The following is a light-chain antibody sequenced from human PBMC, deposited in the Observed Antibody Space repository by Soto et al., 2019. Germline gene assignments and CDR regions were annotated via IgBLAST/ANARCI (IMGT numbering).Light chain of an antibody. CDR3: CSYAGSYTYV. Sequence: QSALTQPPSASGSPGQSVTFSCTGTLSDVGGQNFVSWYQQDPGKAPKLMIYDVSKRPSGVPDRFSGSKSGNTASLTISGLQAEDEADYYCCSYAGSYTYVFGTGTKLTVL. V-gene: IGLV2-11*01. J-gene: IGLJ1*01. CDR1: LSDVGGQNF. CDR2: DVS.